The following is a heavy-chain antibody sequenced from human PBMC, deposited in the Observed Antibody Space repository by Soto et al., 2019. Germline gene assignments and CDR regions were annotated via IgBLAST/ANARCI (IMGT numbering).Heavy chain of an antibody. Sequence: QVRLVESGGGVVQPGRSLRLSCTASGFSFSSYAMYWFRQPPGKGLEWVAVISHDGINKHYADSVKGRVTVSRDNSNHSLALQLNSLRGEDTAMYYCARVMYSSDYFVKWFEPWGQGTLVTVSS. CDR2: ISHDGINK. J-gene: IGHJ5*02. CDR3: ARVMYSSDYFVKWFEP. V-gene: IGHV3-30-3*01. CDR1: GFSFSSYA. D-gene: IGHD6-19*01.